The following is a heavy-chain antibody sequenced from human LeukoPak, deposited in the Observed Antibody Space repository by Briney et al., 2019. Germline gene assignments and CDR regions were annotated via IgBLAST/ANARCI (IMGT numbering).Heavy chain of an antibody. CDR1: GFMFSDYA. CDR3: VRRDVFDM. CDR2: IRGST. J-gene: IGHJ3*02. Sequence: GGSLRLSCAASGFMFSDYAMSWVRQALGKGLEWVSLIRGSTYYADSVKGRFTISRDNAKNTLYLQMNSLRAEDTAVYYCVRRDVFDMWGQGTMVTVSS. V-gene: IGHV3-66*04.